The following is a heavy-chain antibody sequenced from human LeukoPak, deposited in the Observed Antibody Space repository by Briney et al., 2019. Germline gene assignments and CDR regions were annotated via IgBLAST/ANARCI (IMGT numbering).Heavy chain of an antibody. V-gene: IGHV3-30*07. Sequence: GRSLRLSCAASGFTFSSYAMHWVRQAPGKGLEWVAVISYDGSNKYYADSVKGRFTISRDNSKNTLYLQMNSLRAEDTAVYYCARDADTWALSIAALWGQGTLVTVSS. CDR3: ARDADTWALSIAAL. D-gene: IGHD6-6*01. CDR1: GFTFSSYA. J-gene: IGHJ4*02. CDR2: ISYDGSNK.